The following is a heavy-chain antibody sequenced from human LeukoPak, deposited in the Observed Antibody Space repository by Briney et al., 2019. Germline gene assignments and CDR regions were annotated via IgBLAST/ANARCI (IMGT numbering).Heavy chain of an antibody. J-gene: IGHJ6*02. CDR1: GFTFSSYA. D-gene: IGHD6-19*01. V-gene: IGHV3-23*01. Sequence: GGSLRLSRAASGFTFSSYAMSWVRQAPEKGLEWVSVISGSGGSTYYADSVKGRFTISRDNSKNTLYLQMNSLRAEDTAVYYCARDWSSGHRYYGMDVWGQGTTVTVSS. CDR3: ARDWSSGHRYYGMDV. CDR2: ISGSGGST.